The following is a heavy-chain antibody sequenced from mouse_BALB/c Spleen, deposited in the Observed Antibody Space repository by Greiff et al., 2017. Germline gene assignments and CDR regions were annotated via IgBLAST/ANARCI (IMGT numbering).Heavy chain of an antibody. CDR3: ARDVGNYAMDY. V-gene: IGHV5-9-4*01. CDR1: GFTFSSYA. Sequence: DVMLVESGGGLVKPGGSLKLSCAASGFTFSSYAMYWVRQSPEKRLEWVAEISSGGSYTYYPDTVTGRFTISRDNAKNTLYLEMSSLRSEDTAMYYCARDVGNYAMDYWGQGTSVTVSS. CDR2: ISSGGSYT. J-gene: IGHJ4*01. D-gene: IGHD1-1*02.